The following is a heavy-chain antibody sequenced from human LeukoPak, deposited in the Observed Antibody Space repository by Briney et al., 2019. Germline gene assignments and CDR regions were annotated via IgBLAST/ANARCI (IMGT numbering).Heavy chain of an antibody. Sequence: SETLSLTCTVSSGSISSSDYYWGWIRQPPGKGLEWIGNIYYRGSTYYNPSLKNRVTISVDTSKSHFSLKLSSVTAADTAVYYCATSSSAGRVAKFYFDSWGQGTLVTVSS. V-gene: IGHV4-39*02. CDR2: IYYRGST. CDR3: ATSSSAGRVAKFYFDS. J-gene: IGHJ4*02. D-gene: IGHD2-21*01. CDR1: SGSISSSDYY.